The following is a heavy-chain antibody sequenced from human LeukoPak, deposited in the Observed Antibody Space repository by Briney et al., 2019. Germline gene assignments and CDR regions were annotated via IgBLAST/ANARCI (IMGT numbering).Heavy chain of an antibody. CDR1: GFTFSSYS. V-gene: IGHV3-21*01. Sequence: GGSLRLSCAASGFTFSSYSMNWVRQAPGKGLEWVSSISSSGSYIYYADSVKGRFTISRDNAKNPLYLQMNSLRAEDTAVYYCARGVRGVVAGVFDYWGQGTLVTVSS. CDR3: ARGVRGVVAGVFDY. CDR2: ISSSGSYI. D-gene: IGHD3-10*01. J-gene: IGHJ4*02.